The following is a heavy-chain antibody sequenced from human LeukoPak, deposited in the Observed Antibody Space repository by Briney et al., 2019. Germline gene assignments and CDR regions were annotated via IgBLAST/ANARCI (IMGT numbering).Heavy chain of an antibody. D-gene: IGHD3-22*01. CDR2: IYYSGST. J-gene: IGHJ4*02. Sequence: SETLSLTXTVSGGSITSSSYYWGWIRQPPGKGLEWIGSIYYSGSTYYNPSLKSRVTISVYTSKNQFSLKLSSVTAADTAVYYCARDDSSGYYFDYWGQGTLVTVSS. CDR1: GGSITSSSYY. CDR3: ARDDSSGYYFDY. V-gene: IGHV4-39*01.